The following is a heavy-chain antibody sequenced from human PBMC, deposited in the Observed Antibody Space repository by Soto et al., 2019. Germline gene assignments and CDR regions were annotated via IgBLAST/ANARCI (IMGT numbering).Heavy chain of an antibody. Sequence: QVQLVESGGGVVQPGRSLRLSCAASGFTFSSYAMHWVRQAPGKGLEWVAVISYDGSNKYYADSVKGRFTISRDNSKNTLYLQMNSLRAEDTAVYYCARVWYSSRNDYWGQGTLVTVSS. J-gene: IGHJ4*02. CDR1: GFTFSSYA. V-gene: IGHV3-30-3*01. CDR3: ARVWYSSRNDY. CDR2: ISYDGSNK. D-gene: IGHD6-13*01.